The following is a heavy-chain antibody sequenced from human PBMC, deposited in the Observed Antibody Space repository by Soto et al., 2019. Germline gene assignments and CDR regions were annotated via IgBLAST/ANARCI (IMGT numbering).Heavy chain of an antibody. V-gene: IGHV4-30-2*01. J-gene: IGHJ4*02. D-gene: IGHD3-3*02. CDR3: ARGINMFGVVYLDS. CDR2: IYHSGST. CDR1: GGSISSGGYS. Sequence: SETLSLTCAVSGGSISSGGYSWSWIRQPPGKGLEWIGYIYHSGSTYYNPSLKSRVTISVDRSKNQFSLKLSSVTAADTAVYFCARGINMFGVVYLDSWGLGSLVTVSS.